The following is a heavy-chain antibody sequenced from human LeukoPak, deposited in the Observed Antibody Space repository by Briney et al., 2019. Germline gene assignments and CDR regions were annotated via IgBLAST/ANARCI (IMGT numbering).Heavy chain of an antibody. D-gene: IGHD6-6*01. CDR2: ISYDATII. Sequence: GGSLRLSCAASGFPFDSYVMHWVRQAPGKGLEWVSVISYDATIIYYADSVKGRFTISRDNSKTTLFLQMNSLRAEDTAVYYCARAVRETDSSFIDDWGQGTLVVVSS. J-gene: IGHJ4*02. CDR3: ARAVRETDSSFIDD. CDR1: GFPFDSYV. V-gene: IGHV3-30*04.